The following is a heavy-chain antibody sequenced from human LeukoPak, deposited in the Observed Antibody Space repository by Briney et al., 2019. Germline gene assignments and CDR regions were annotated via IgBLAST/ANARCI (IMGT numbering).Heavy chain of an antibody. CDR2: IRYDGSNK. CDR1: GFTFSSYG. CDR3: AKRRLRSLHFDY. V-gene: IGHV3-30*02. D-gene: IGHD4-17*01. J-gene: IGHJ4*02. Sequence: PGGSLRLSCAASGFTFSSYGMHWVRQAPGKGLEWVAFIRYDGSNKYYADSVKGRFTISRDNSKNTLYLQMNSLRAEDTAVYYCAKRRLRSLHFDYWGQGTLVTVSS.